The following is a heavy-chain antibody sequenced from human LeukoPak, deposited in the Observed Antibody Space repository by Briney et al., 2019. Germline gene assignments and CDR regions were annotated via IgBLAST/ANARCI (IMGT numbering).Heavy chain of an antibody. Sequence: GGSLRLSCAASGFIFSSYSMNWVRQAPGKGLEWVSSISSTSSYIYYADSVKGRFTLSRDNAKNSLYLQMNTLRAEDTAVYYCARGGDFWTGYPDYWGQGTLVTVSS. V-gene: IGHV3-21*01. J-gene: IGHJ4*02. D-gene: IGHD3/OR15-3a*01. CDR2: ISSTSSYI. CDR1: GFIFSSYS. CDR3: ARGGDFWTGYPDY.